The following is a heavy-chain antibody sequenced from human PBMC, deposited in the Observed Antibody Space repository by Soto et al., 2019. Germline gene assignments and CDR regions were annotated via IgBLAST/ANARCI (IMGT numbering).Heavy chain of an antibody. CDR3: ARGLYSGDK. CDR1: GYIFTNYY. V-gene: IGHV1-46*01. D-gene: IGHD2-21*01. Sequence: QVRLVQSGAEVKKPGASVKVSCMASGYIFTNYYIHWVRQAPGQGLEWMAIINPNGGSTNCAKEFQGRITLTRDTSTSTVYMDLSSLTSEDTAVYYCARGLYSGDKWGQGTLVTVSS. CDR2: INPNGGST. J-gene: IGHJ4*02.